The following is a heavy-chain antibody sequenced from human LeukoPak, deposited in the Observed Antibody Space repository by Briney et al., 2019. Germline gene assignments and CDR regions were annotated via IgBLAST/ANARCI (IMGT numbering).Heavy chain of an antibody. CDR2: INHSGST. CDR1: GGSISSSSYY. Sequence: SETLSLTCTVSGGSISSSSYYWSWIRQPPGKGLEWIGEINHSGSTNYNPSLKSRVTISVDTSKNQFSLKLSSVTAADTAVYYCARHDHWGQGTLVTVSS. J-gene: IGHJ4*02. CDR3: ARHDH. V-gene: IGHV4-39*01.